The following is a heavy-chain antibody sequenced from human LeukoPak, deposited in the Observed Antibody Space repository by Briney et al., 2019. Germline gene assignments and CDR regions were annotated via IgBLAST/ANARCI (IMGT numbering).Heavy chain of an antibody. D-gene: IGHD3-9*01. J-gene: IGHJ4*02. CDR2: ISSSSSTI. CDR1: GFTFSSYS. CDR3: AKEAADDDILTGYPPLFDY. V-gene: IGHV3-48*01. Sequence: GGSLRLSCAASGFTFSSYSMNWVRQAPGKGLEWVSYISSSSSTIYYADSVKGRFTISRDNAKNSLYLQMNSLRAEDTAVYYCAKEAADDDILTGYPPLFDYWGQGTLVTVSS.